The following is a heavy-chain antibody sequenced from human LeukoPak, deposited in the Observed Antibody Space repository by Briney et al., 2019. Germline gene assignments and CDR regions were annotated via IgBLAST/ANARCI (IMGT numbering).Heavy chain of an antibody. Sequence: PPETLSLTCTVSGGSISSYYWSWIRQSPGKGLEWIGFIYYSGSTTYNPSLKSRVTISVDTSKNQFSLKLSSVTAADTAVYYCARDKKGTSCYDYRGQGTLVTVSS. D-gene: IGHD2-2*01. V-gene: IGHV4-59*01. CDR1: GGSISSYY. J-gene: IGHJ4*02. CDR3: ARDKKGTSCYDY. CDR2: IYYSGST.